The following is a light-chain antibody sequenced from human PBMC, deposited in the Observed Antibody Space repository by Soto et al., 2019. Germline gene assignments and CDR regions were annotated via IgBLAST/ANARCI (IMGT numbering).Light chain of an antibody. V-gene: IGKV1-5*03. CDR1: QSISSW. J-gene: IGKJ1*01. CDR2: KAS. Sequence: DIQMTQSPSTLSASVGDRVTITCRASQSISSWLAWYQQKPGKAPKLLIYKASSLESGVPSRFSGSGSGTEFTLTISSLQPDDFATYYCQQYNSYAWTFGQGTKEDIK. CDR3: QQYNSYAWT.